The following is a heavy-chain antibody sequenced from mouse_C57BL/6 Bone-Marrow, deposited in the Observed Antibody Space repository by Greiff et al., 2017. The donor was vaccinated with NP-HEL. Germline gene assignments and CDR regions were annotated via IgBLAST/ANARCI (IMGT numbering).Heavy chain of an antibody. Sequence: EVKLVESGPVLVKPGPSVKISCKASGFTFTDYYMHWVKQSHGKSLEWIGLVYPYNGGTSYNQKFKGKATLTVDTSSSTAYMELHSLTSEDSAVYFCARSYYGSSHWYFDVWGTGTTVTVSS. CDR2: VYPYNGGT. D-gene: IGHD1-1*01. V-gene: IGHV1-36*01. CDR3: ARSYYGSSHWYFDV. CDR1: GFTFTDYY. J-gene: IGHJ1*03.